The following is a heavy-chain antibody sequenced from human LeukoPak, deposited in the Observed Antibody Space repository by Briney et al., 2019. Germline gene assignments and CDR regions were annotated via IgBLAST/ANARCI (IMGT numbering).Heavy chain of an antibody. Sequence: SETLSLTCTVSGGSISSGSYYWSWIRQPAGKGLEWIGRIYTSGSTNYNPSLKSRVTISVDTSKNQFSLKLSSVTAADTAVYYCASWARQQHNFQHWGQGTLVTVSS. D-gene: IGHD6-13*01. CDR1: GGSISSGSYY. CDR2: IYTSGST. CDR3: ASWARQQHNFQH. V-gene: IGHV4-61*02. J-gene: IGHJ1*01.